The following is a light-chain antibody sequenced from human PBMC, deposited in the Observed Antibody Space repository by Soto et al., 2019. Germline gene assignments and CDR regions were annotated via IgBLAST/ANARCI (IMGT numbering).Light chain of an antibody. CDR3: HQRTTWWT. J-gene: IGKJ1*01. CDR2: DTS. Sequence: EIVLTQSPATLSLSPGERATLSCRASRSVSAYLAWYQQKPGQAPRLLIYDTSNRVTGIPARFSGSGSGTDFTLTISSLEPEDFAVYYCHQRTTWWTFGQGTKVEIK. CDR1: RSVSAY. V-gene: IGKV3-11*01.